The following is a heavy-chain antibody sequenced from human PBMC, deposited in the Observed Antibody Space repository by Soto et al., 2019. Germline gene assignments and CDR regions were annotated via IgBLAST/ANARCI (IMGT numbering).Heavy chain of an antibody. CDR2: IWYDGSNK. V-gene: IGHV3-33*01. CDR1: GFTFSSDG. D-gene: IGHD3-10*01. CDR3: ARGGRWYVQYGSGSYSGYYFDY. Sequence: QVQLVESGGGVVQPGRSLRLSCAASGFTFSSDGMQWVRQAPCKGLEWVAVIWYDGSNKYYAYSVKVRFTISRDNSKNTLYRQMNSLRAEETAVYYCARGGRWYVQYGSGSYSGYYFDYWGQGTMVTGYS. J-gene: IGHJ4*02.